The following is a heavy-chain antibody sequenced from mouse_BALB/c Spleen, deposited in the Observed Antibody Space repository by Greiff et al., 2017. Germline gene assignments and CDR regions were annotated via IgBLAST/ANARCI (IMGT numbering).Heavy chain of an antibody. J-gene: IGHJ3*01. CDR1: GYTFTSYW. CDR2: INPSTGYT. V-gene: IGHV1-7*01. D-gene: IGHD2-2*01. CDR3: ASGFWFAY. Sequence: QVQLQQSGAELAKPGASVKMSCKASGYTFTSYWMHWVKQRPGQGLEWIGYINPSTGYTEYNQKFKDKATLTADKSSSTAYMQLSSLTSEDSAVYYYASGFWFAYWGQGTLVTVAA.